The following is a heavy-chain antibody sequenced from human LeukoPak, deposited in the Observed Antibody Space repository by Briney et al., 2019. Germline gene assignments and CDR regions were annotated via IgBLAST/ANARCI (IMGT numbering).Heavy chain of an antibody. D-gene: IGHD3-22*01. CDR1: GFTFSSYA. V-gene: IGHV3-23*01. Sequence: GGSLRLSCAASGFTFSSYAMSWVRQAPGKGLEWVSAISGSGGSTYYADSVKGRFTISRDNSKNTLYLQMNSLRAEDTAVYYCAKNLYYYDSSGLASVDYWGQGTLVTVSS. CDR3: AKNLYYYDSSGLASVDY. CDR2: ISGSGGST. J-gene: IGHJ4*02.